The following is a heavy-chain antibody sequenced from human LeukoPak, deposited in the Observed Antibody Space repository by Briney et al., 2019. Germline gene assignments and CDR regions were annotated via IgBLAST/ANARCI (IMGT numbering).Heavy chain of an antibody. D-gene: IGHD2-8*01. Sequence: SETLSLTCTVSGGSISSYYWSWIRQPPGKGLEWIGYIYCSGSTNYNPSLKSRVTISVDTSKNQFSLKLSSVTAADTAVYYCARDNEIIDAFDIWGQGTMVTVSS. V-gene: IGHV4-59*01. CDR3: ARDNEIIDAFDI. CDR2: IYCSGST. J-gene: IGHJ3*02. CDR1: GGSISSYY.